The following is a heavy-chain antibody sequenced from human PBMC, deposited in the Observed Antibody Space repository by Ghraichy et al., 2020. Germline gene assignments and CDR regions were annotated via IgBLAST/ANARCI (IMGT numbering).Heavy chain of an antibody. CDR1: GGSISSYY. D-gene: IGHD3-3*01. CDR3: ARILVSNSKDYYYYYGMDV. V-gene: IGHV4-59*01. Sequence: TLSLTCTVSGGSISSYYWSWIRQPPGKGLEWIGYIYYSGSTNYNPSLKSRVTISVDTSKNQFSLKLSSVTAADTAVYYCARILVSNSKDYYYYYGMDVWGQGTTVTVSS. CDR2: IYYSGST. J-gene: IGHJ6*02.